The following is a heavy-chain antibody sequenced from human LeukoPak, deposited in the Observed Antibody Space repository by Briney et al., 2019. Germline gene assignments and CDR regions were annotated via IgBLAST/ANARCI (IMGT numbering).Heavy chain of an antibody. CDR3: ARDLGSGYYYYGMDV. J-gene: IGHJ6*02. Sequence: GGSLRLSCAASGFTFSSYSMNWVRQAPGKGLGWVSYISSSSSTIYYADSVKGRFTISRDNAKNSLYLQMNSLRDEDTAVYYCARDLGSGYYYYGMDVWGQGTTVTVSS. CDR1: GFTFSSYS. CDR2: ISSSSSTI. D-gene: IGHD1-26*01. V-gene: IGHV3-48*02.